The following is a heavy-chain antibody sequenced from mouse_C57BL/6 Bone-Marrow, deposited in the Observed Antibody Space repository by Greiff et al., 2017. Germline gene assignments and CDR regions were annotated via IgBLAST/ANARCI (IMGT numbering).Heavy chain of an antibody. V-gene: IGHV5-17*01. CDR3: ARQDYPYAMDY. D-gene: IGHD5-5*01. Sequence: EVMLVESGGGLVKPGGSLKLSCAASGFTFSDYGMHWVRQAPEKGLEWVAYISSGSSTIYYADTVKGRVTISRDNAKNTLFLQMTSLRSEDTAMYYCARQDYPYAMDYWGQGTSVTVSS. CDR1: GFTFSDYG. CDR2: ISSGSSTI. J-gene: IGHJ4*01.